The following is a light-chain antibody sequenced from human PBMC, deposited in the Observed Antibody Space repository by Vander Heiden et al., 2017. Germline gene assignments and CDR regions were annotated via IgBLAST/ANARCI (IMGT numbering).Light chain of an antibody. CDR1: NIGNKS. V-gene: IGLV3-21*03. CDR3: QVWDSSSDHPGVV. CDR2: DDS. Sequence: SYVLTQPPSVSAAPGTTARTTCGGNNIGNKSVHWYQQRQGQAPVLVVYDDSDRPSGIPERFSGSNSGNTAALTISRVEAGDEADDYCQVWDSSSDHPGVVFGGGTKLTVL. J-gene: IGLJ2*01.